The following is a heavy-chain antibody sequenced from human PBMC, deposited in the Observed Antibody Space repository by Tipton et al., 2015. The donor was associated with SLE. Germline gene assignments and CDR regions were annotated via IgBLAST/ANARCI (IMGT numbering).Heavy chain of an antibody. CDR2: INHSGST. CDR3: ARDRNNWNYFDY. J-gene: IGHJ4*02. Sequence: TLSLTCTVSGGSISSYYWSWIRQPPGKGLEWIGEINHSGSTNYNPSLKSRVTISLDTSKNQFSLKLSSVTAADTAVYYCARDRNNWNYFDYWGQGTLVTVSS. CDR1: GGSISSYY. V-gene: IGHV4-59*01. D-gene: IGHD1-20*01.